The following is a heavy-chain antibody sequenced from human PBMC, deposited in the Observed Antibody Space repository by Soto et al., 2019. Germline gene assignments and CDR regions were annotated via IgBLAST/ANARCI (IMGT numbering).Heavy chain of an antibody. V-gene: IGHV3-73*02. CDR3: HKYSGPVIMPAA. D-gene: IGHD1-26*01. Sequence: EVQLVESGGGLVQPGGSLRLSCAASGFTFSDSVIHWVRQAPGKGLEWVGRVANKPEGYTITYGVSVKGRFTISRDDPQNMAYLQMNSLKIEDTAGYYCHKYSGPVIMPAALGPGTLVTVSS. CDR1: GFTFSDSV. CDR2: VANKPEGYTI. J-gene: IGHJ5*02.